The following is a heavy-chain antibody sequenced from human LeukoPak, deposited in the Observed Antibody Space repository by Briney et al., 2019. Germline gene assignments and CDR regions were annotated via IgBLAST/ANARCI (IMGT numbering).Heavy chain of an antibody. CDR2: IYFSGST. CDR1: GGSISSDY. J-gene: IGHJ4*02. V-gene: IGHV4-59*01. CDR3: AREGDGYNNYFDY. Sequence: PSETLSLTCTVSGGSISSDYWSWIRQPPGKGLEWIGYIYFSGSTNYNPSLKSRVTISVDTSKNQFSLRLSSVTAADTAVYYCAREGDGYNNYFDYWGQGILVTVSS. D-gene: IGHD5-24*01.